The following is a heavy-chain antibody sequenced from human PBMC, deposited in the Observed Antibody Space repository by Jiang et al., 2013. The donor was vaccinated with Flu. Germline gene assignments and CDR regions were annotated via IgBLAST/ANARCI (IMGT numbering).Heavy chain of an antibody. CDR3: ARDSWRYCSGGSCKPDQYYYYYYGMDV. CDR1: GGSISSGGYY. V-gene: IGHV4-31*03. Sequence: PGLVKPSQTLSLTCTVSGGSISSGGYYWSWIHQHPGKGLEWIGYIYYSGSTYYNPSLKSRVTISVDTSKNQFSLKLSSVTAADTAVYYCARDSWRYCSGGSCKPDQYYYYYYGMDVWAKGHGHRLL. CDR2: IYYSGST. J-gene: IGHJ6*04. D-gene: IGHD2-15*01.